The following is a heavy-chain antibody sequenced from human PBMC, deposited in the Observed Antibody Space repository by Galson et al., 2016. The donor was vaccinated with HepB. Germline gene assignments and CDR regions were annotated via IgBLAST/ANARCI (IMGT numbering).Heavy chain of an antibody. Sequence: SLRLSCAASGFTFSGYGMHWVRQAPGKGLEWVAGIWYDGSHKYYADSVKGRFTISRDNSKNKLSLQMNSLRAEDTAVYYCVREGHDNSKFAYYFGMDVWGRGTTVTVSS. J-gene: IGHJ6*02. D-gene: IGHD4-11*01. CDR2: IWYDGSHK. V-gene: IGHV3-33*01. CDR1: GFTFSGYG. CDR3: VREGHDNSKFAYYFGMDV.